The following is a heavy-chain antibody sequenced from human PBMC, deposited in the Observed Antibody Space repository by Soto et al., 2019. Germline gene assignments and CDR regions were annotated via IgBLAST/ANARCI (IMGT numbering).Heavy chain of an antibody. CDR1: GFTFSSYW. J-gene: IGHJ4*02. Sequence: GGSLRLSCAASGFTFSSYWMSWVRQAPGKGLEWVANIKQDGSAKYYADSVKGRCTISRDNTKNALYLQMNSLRGEDTAVYYCASKVVPTTIGFVDYWGQGIPVTVYS. CDR3: ASKVVPTTIGFVDY. D-gene: IGHD2-2*01. CDR2: IKQDGSAK. V-gene: IGHV3-7*01.